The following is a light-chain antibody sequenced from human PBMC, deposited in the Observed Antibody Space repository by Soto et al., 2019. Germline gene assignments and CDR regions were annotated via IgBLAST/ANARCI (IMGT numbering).Light chain of an antibody. J-gene: IGKJ1*01. V-gene: IGKV3-15*01. CDR2: GAS. CDR3: QQRSNWPGT. Sequence: ERVMTQSPATLSVSPGERATLSCRASQSVGSNLAWYQQKPGQAPRLLIFGASSRATGVPAWFSGSGSGTEFTLTINSLQSEDFAVYYCQQRSNWPGTFGQGTKVDIK. CDR1: QSVGSN.